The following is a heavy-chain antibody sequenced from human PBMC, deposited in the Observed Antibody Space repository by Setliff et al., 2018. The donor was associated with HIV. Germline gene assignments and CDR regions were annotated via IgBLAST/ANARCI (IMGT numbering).Heavy chain of an antibody. V-gene: IGHV1-18*04. J-gene: IGHJ6*04. CDR1: GYTFTSYG. CDR2: ISTYKGNT. CDR3: ARDNYDDYSRVQMDV. Sequence: GASVKVSCKASGYTFTSYGISWVRQAPGQGPEWMGWISTYKGNTKYEQKFQGRVTMTTDTSTSTAYMELGSLRSDDTAIYYCARDNYDDYSRVQMDVWGKGTTVTVSS. D-gene: IGHD4-17*01.